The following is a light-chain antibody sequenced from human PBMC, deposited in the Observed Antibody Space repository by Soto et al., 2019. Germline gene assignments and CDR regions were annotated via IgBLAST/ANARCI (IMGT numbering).Light chain of an antibody. CDR2: GAS. CDR3: QPANSFPRT. CDR1: QGVSKW. J-gene: IGKJ5*01. V-gene: IGKV1-12*01. Sequence: DIQLTQSPSSLSASVGDRVTITCRASQGVSKWLAWYQQKPGKAPILLIHGASNLQTGVPSRFSGSGSGTDFVLPIPSLPPEDTAPYYCQPANSFPRTFGQETRMEIK.